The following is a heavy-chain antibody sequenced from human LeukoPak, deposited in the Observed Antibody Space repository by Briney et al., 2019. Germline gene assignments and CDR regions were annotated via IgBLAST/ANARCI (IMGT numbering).Heavy chain of an antibody. CDR3: AGTAPHDAFDV. D-gene: IGHD5-18*01. CDR1: GGGTFRNYA. J-gene: IGHJ3*01. CDR2: IIPIVGKP. V-gene: IGHV1-69*04. Sequence: ASVKVSCKASGGGTFRNYAFNWVRLAPGQRPQWMGRIIPIVGKPDYAENFQDRVILTADRSTNTAYMQLSGLTFDDTAVYYCAGTAPHDAFDVWGQGTVVTVSS.